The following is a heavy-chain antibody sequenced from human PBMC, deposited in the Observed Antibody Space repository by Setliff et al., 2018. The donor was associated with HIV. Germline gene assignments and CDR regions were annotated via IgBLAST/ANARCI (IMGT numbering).Heavy chain of an antibody. D-gene: IGHD3-22*01. CDR3: ARSAYDSSGLPY. J-gene: IGHJ4*02. CDR1: GYSISSGYY. Sequence: SETLSLTCIVSGYSISSGYYWGWIRQPPGKGLEWIGTIYHSGGTYYNPSLKSRVTISVDTSKNQFSLKLSSVTAADTAVYYCARSAYDSSGLPYWGQGTLVTVSS. CDR2: IYHSGGT. V-gene: IGHV4-38-2*02.